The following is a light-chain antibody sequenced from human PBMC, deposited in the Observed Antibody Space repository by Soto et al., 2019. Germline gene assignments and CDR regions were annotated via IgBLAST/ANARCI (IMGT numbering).Light chain of an antibody. J-gene: IGLJ2*01. CDR3: SSYGGNNNLL. CDR2: EVN. CDR1: RSDVGGYNY. Sequence: QSVLTQPPSASGSPGQSVTISCTGTRSDVGGYNYVSWYQQHPGKAPKLMIYEVNKRPSGVPDRFSGSKSGNTASLTVSGLQAEDEADYYCSSYGGNNNLLFGGGTKVTVL. V-gene: IGLV2-8*01.